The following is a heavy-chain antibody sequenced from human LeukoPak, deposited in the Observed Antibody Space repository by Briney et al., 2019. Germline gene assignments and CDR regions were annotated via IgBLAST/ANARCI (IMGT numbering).Heavy chain of an antibody. V-gene: IGHV4-59*01. CDR1: GGSFSSYY. J-gene: IGHJ4*02. Sequence: SETLSLTCTVSGGSFSSYYWSWIRQPPGKGLEWIGYIYYSGSTNYNPSLKSRVTISVDTSKNQFSLKLSSATAADTAVYYCARIHCSSTSCYVRYFDYWGQGTLVTVSS. CDR2: IYYSGST. CDR3: ARIHCSSTSCYVRYFDY. D-gene: IGHD2-2*01.